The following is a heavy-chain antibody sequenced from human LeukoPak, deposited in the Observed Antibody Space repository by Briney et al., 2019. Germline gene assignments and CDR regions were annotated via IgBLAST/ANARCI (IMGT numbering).Heavy chain of an antibody. CDR2: INSGGSST. CDR3: ARGCGAGACPNKENFLDY. CDR1: AFTFSSYW. J-gene: IGHJ4*02. Sequence: GGSLRLSCTASAFTFSSYWMHWVRQAPGKGLVWVSHINSGGSSTSYADSVKGRFSISRDNAKNSLYLQLSSLRAEDTAVYYCARGCGAGACPNKENFLDYWGQGTLVTVSS. D-gene: IGHD2-21*02. V-gene: IGHV3-74*01.